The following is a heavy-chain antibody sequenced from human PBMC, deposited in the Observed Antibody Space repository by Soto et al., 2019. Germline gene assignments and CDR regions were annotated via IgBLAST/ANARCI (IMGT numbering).Heavy chain of an antibody. CDR2: IIPIFDTR. J-gene: IGHJ6*01. D-gene: IGHD6-19*01. CDR3: AGPRGAGAGGYVVDV. V-gene: IGHV1-69*06. Sequence: QGLEWMGSIIPIFDTRNYAQKFQGRVTITADKSTSTAYMDLSSLRSEDTAVYYCAGPRGAGAGGYVVDVWRQRTSVIV.